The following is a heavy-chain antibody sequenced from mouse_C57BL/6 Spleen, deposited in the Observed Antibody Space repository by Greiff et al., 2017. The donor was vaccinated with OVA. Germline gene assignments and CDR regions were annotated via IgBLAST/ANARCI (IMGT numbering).Heavy chain of an antibody. D-gene: IGHD1-1*01. CDR2: IYPSDSET. V-gene: IGHV1-61*01. Sequence: QVQLQQPGAELVRPGSSVKLSCKASGYTFTSYWMDWVKQRPGQGLEWIGNIYPSDSETHHNQKFKDKATLTVDKSSSTAYMQLSSLTSEDSAVYYCASHYGSSLYWYFDVWGTGTTVTVSS. J-gene: IGHJ1*03. CDR1: GYTFTSYW. CDR3: ASHYGSSLYWYFDV.